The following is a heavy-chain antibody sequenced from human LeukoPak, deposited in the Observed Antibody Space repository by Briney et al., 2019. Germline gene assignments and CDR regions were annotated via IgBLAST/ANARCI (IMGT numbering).Heavy chain of an antibody. CDR3: ARDLPRRWELLNGYDFDY. V-gene: IGHV1-18*01. D-gene: IGHD1-26*01. CDR1: GYTFTSYG. J-gene: IGHJ4*02. Sequence: ASVKVSCKASGYTFTSYGISWVRQAPGQGLEWMGWIIAYNGNTSYAHKLQGRVTMTTDTSTSTAYMELRSLRSDDTAVYYCARDLPRRWELLNGYDFDYWGQGTLVTVSS. CDR2: IIAYNGNT.